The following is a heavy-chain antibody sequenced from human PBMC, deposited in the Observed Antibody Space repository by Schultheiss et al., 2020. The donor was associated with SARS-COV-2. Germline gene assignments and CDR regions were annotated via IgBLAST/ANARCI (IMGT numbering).Heavy chain of an antibody. CDR2: IYHSGST. J-gene: IGHJ6*02. Sequence: SETLSLTCAVYGGSFSGYYWSWIRQPPGKGLEWIGNIYHSGSTYYNPSLKSRVTMSVDTSKNQFSLKLSSVTAADTAVYYCARARRSGDYYYGMDVWGQGTTVTVSS. D-gene: IGHD5-24*01. V-gene: IGHV4-34*01. CDR1: GGSFSGYY. CDR3: ARARRSGDYYYGMDV.